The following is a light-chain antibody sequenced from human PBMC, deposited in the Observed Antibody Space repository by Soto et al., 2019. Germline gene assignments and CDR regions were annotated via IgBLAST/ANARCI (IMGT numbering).Light chain of an antibody. J-gene: IGKJ1*01. V-gene: IGKV3-15*01. CDR1: QSVGSN. CDR3: QQDYDWPWT. Sequence: EKVMTQSPGSLSVSPGERAALSCRASQSVGSNLAWYQRKPGQAPRLLIYGASTMATGIPSRFSGSGSGTEFNLTISSLQSEDFAVYYCQQDYDWPWTFGQGTTVEIK. CDR2: GAS.